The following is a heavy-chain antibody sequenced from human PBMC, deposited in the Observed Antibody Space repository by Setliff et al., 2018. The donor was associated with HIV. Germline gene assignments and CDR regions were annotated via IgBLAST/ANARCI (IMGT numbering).Heavy chain of an antibody. Sequence: ASVKVSCKASGGTFSNYAISWVRQAPGQGLEWMGWISAYNGNTNYAQKLQGRVTMTRDTSTSTAYMELRSLRSDDTAVYYCARAPKRVYYYGSGTYLHDAFDIWGQGTMVTVSS. CDR2: ISAYNGNT. J-gene: IGHJ3*02. CDR1: GGTFSNYA. D-gene: IGHD3-10*01. CDR3: ARAPKRVYYYGSGTYLHDAFDI. V-gene: IGHV1-18*01.